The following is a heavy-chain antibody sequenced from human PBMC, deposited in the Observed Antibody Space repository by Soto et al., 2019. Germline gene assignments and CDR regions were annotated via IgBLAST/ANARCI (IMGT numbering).Heavy chain of an antibody. J-gene: IGHJ4*02. D-gene: IGHD3-10*01. CDR2: IYYSGST. Sequence: SETLSLTCTVSGGSISSYYWSWIRQPPGKGLEWIGYIYYSGSTNYNPSLKSRVTISVDTSKNQFSLKLSSVTAADTAVYYCARGRVYYGSGRLNDYWGQGTLVTVSS. V-gene: IGHV4-59*12. CDR1: GGSISSYY. CDR3: ARGRVYYGSGRLNDY.